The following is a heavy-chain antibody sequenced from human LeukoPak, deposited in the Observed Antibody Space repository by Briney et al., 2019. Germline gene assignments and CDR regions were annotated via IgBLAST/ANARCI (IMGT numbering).Heavy chain of an antibody. V-gene: IGHV3-23*01. D-gene: IGHD2-2*01. CDR3: AKDMGYCSSATCYGLEY. CDR1: GFTFSSYA. J-gene: IGHJ4*02. Sequence: GGSLRLSCAASGFTFSSYAMSWVRQAPGKGLEWVSTVSGGGGTTYYADSVKGRFTISRDNSKNTLLLQMNSLRAEDTAIYYCAKDMGYCSSATCYGLEYWGQGTMVTVSS. CDR2: VSGGGGTT.